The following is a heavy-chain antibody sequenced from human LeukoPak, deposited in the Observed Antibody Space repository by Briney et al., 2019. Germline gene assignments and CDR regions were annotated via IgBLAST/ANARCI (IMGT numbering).Heavy chain of an antibody. V-gene: IGHV3-23*01. CDR2: LSGSGITT. J-gene: IGHJ4*01. CDR1: GFIFNNFG. CDR3: AKGIYSSGWSYFDY. D-gene: IGHD6-19*01. Sequence: GSLRLSCAASGFIFNNFGLVWVRQAPGKGLEWVSTLSGSGITTYYADSVKGRFTISRDNSKNPLYLQMNSLRAEDTAVYYCAKGIYSSGWSYFDYWGHGALVTVSS.